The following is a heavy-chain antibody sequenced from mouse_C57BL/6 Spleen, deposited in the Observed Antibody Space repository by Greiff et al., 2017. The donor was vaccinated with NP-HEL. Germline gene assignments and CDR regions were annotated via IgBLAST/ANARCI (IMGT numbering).Heavy chain of an antibody. J-gene: IGHJ2*01. Sequence: VQLQQSGAELARPGASVKLSCKASGYTFTSYGISWVKQRTGQGLEWIGEIYARSGNTYYNEKFKGKATLTADKSSRTAYMELRSLTSEDSAVYFCARTGTAQGRGYFDYWGQGTTLTVSS. CDR3: ARTGTAQGRGYFDY. D-gene: IGHD3-2*02. V-gene: IGHV1-81*01. CDR1: GYTFTSYG. CDR2: IYARSGNT.